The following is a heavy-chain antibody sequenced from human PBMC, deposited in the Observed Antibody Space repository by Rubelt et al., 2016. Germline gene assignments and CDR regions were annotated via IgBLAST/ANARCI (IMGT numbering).Heavy chain of an antibody. D-gene: IGHD7-27*01. V-gene: IGHV3-66*01. Sequence: VQLQQWGAGLLKPSETLSLTCAVYGGSFSGYYWSWVRQAPGKGLEWVSVIYSGGSTYYADSVKGRFTISRDNSKNTLYLQMNSLRAEDTAVYYCARNWGFDYWGQGTLVTVSS. CDR1: GGSFSGYY. J-gene: IGHJ4*02. CDR2: IYSGGST. CDR3: ARNWGFDY.